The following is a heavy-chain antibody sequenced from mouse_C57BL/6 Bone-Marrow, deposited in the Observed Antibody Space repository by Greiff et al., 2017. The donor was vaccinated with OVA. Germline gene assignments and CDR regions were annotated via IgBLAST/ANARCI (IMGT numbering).Heavy chain of an antibody. CDR1: GYTFTSYL. CDR2: IYPGNSDT. J-gene: IGHJ4*01. Sequence: EVQLQQSGTVLARPGASVKMSCKTSGYTFTSYLMHWVKQRPGQGLEWIGAIYPGNSDTSYNQKFKGKAKLTAVTSASTAYMELSSLTNEDSAVYYCTGGNYDYYAMDYWGQGTSVTVSS. D-gene: IGHD2-1*01. V-gene: IGHV1-5*01. CDR3: TGGNYDYYAMDY.